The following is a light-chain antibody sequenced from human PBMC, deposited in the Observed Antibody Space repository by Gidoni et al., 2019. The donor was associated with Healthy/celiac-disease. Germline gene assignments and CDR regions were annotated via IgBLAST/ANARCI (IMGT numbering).Light chain of an antibody. CDR1: QSVSSN. J-gene: IGKJ5*01. CDR3: QQYNNWPPIT. Sequence: EIVMTQSPATQSVSPGERATLACRASQSVSSNVAWYQQKPGQAPRLLIYGASTRATGIPARFSGSGSGTEFTLTISSLQSEDFAVYYCQQYNNWPPITFGQGTRLEIK. CDR2: GAS. V-gene: IGKV3-15*01.